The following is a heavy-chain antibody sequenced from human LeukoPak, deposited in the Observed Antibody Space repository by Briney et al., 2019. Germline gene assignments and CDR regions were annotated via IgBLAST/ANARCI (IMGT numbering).Heavy chain of an antibody. CDR2: ISYDGTKK. Sequence: GRSLRLSCAASKFTFTNYGFHWVRQAPGKGLEWVAVISYDGTKKHYADSVKGRFIISRDDSRDTLFLQMDSLRAEDTAVYYCARIGSGSYYYYGMDVWGQGTTVTVSS. CDR3: ARIGSGSYYYYGMDV. V-gene: IGHV3-33*05. D-gene: IGHD3-10*01. J-gene: IGHJ6*02. CDR1: KFTFTNYG.